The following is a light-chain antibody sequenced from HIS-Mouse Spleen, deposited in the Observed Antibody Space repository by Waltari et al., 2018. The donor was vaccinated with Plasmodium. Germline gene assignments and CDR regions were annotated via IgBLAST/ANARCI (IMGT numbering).Light chain of an antibody. CDR3: QAWDSSTVV. CDR2: QDS. V-gene: IGLV3-1*01. CDR1: KLGYKY. Sequence: SYELTQPPSVSVSPGQTASITCSGDKLGYKYACWYQQKPGQSPVLGLYQDSKRPSGIPERFSGSNSGNTATLTISGTQAMDEADYYCQAWDSSTVVFGGGTKLTVL. J-gene: IGLJ2*01.